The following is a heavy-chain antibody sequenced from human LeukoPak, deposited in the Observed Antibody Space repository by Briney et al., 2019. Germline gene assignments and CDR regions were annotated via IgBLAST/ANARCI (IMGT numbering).Heavy chain of an antibody. V-gene: IGHV4-39*01. CDR1: GGSISTSSYY. CDR3: ARHTHYGSGASNWFDP. Sequence: SETLSLTCTVSGGSISTSSYYWGWTRQPPGTWLEWIWNIYYSGSTYYNPSLKSRVTISVDTSKNQFPLKTRSVTAADTAVYYCARHTHYGSGASNWFDPWGQGTLVTVSS. CDR2: IYYSGST. J-gene: IGHJ5*02. D-gene: IGHD3-10*01.